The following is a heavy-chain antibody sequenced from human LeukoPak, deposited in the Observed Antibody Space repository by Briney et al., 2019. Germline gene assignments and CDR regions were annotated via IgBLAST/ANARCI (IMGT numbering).Heavy chain of an antibody. Sequence: GGSLRLSCAASGFTVSSNYMSWVRQAPGKGLEWVSLISSGGFTYYADSVKGRFTISRDNSKNTLYLQMNSLRAEDTAVYYCAKLLYYYDSSQPYWGQGTLVTVSS. CDR1: GFTVSSNY. CDR2: ISSGGFT. D-gene: IGHD3-22*01. CDR3: AKLLYYYDSSQPY. V-gene: IGHV3-53*01. J-gene: IGHJ4*02.